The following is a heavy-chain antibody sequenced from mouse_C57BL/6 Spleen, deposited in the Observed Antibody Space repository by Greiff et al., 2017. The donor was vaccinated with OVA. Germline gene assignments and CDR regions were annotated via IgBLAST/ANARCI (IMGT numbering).Heavy chain of an antibody. J-gene: IGHJ2*01. Sequence: VQLQQSGAELVKPGASVKLSCTASGFNITDYYMHWVKQRPEQGLEWIGRIDPEDGETKYAPQFQGKATITADTSSNTAYLQLSSLTSEDTAVYYGASGNYNFDYWGQGTTLTVSS. CDR2: IDPEDGET. D-gene: IGHD2-1*01. CDR3: ASGNYNFDY. V-gene: IGHV14-2*01. CDR1: GFNITDYY.